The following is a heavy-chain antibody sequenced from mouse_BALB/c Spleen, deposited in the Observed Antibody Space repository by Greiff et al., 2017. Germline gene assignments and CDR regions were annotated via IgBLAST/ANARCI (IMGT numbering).Heavy chain of an antibody. Sequence: QVQLQQSGAELAKPGASVKMSCKASGYTFTSYWMHWVKQRPGQGLEWIGYINPSTGYTEYNQKFKDKATLTADKSSSTAYMKLSSLTSEDSAVYYCERESYYYGSSSFAYWGQGTLVTVSA. V-gene: IGHV1-7*01. J-gene: IGHJ3*01. CDR2: INPSTGYT. CDR3: ERESYYYGSSSFAY. CDR1: GYTFTSYW. D-gene: IGHD1-1*01.